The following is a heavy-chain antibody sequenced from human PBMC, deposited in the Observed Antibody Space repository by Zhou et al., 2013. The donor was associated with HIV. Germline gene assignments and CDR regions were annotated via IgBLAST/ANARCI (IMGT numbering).Heavy chain of an antibody. V-gene: IGHV1-69*05. CDR1: GGTFSSYA. CDR2: IIPIFGTA. CDR3: ASADIVVVPAAILPYYYYYMDV. D-gene: IGHD2-2*02. Sequence: QVQLVQSGAEVKKPGSSVKVSCKASGGTFSSYAISWVRQAPGQGLEWMGGIIPIFGTANYAQKFQGRVTITTDESTSTAYMELSSLRSEDTAVYYCASADIVVVPAAILPYYYYYMDVWGKGTTGHRLL. J-gene: IGHJ6*03.